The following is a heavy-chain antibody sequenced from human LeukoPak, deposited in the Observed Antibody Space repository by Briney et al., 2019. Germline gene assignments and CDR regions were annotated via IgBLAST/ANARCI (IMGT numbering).Heavy chain of an antibody. CDR2: IYNSGGT. V-gene: IGHV4-59*01. D-gene: IGHD4-23*01. CDR3: ARYRGNSNGGFDP. CDR1: GGSISSYY. Sequence: SETLSLTCTVSGGSISSYYWSWVRQPPGKGLEWIGNIYNSGGTNYNPSLKSRVTTSVDTSKNQFSLKLTSVTAADTAVYYCARYRGNSNGGFDPWGQGTLVTVSS. J-gene: IGHJ5*02.